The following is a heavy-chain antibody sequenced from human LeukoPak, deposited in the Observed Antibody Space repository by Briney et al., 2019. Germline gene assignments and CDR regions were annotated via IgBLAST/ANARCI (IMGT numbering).Heavy chain of an antibody. J-gene: IGHJ4*02. CDR2: IYYSGST. D-gene: IGHD3-9*01. Sequence: SETLSLTCSVSGGSMNSYYWSWIRQSPGKGLEWIGYIYYSGSTNYTPSLKSRVTISVDTSKNQFSLKLSSVTAADTAVYYCARHVWLQPFDYWGQGTLVTVSS. CDR3: ARHVWLQPFDY. CDR1: GGSMNSYY. V-gene: IGHV4-59*08.